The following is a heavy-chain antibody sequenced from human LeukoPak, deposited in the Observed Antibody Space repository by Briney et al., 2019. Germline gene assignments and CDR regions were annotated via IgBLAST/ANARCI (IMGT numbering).Heavy chain of an antibody. D-gene: IGHD3-10*01. Sequence: GGSLRLSCAASGFTFSSYWMSWVRQAPGKGLEWVANIKQDESEEYYVDSVKGRFTISRDNAKNSLYLQMNSLRAEDTAVYFCARRIVTYYYGSGLDYWGQGTLVTASS. CDR3: ARRIVTYYYGSGLDY. V-gene: IGHV3-7*01. CDR2: IKQDESEE. J-gene: IGHJ4*02. CDR1: GFTFSSYW.